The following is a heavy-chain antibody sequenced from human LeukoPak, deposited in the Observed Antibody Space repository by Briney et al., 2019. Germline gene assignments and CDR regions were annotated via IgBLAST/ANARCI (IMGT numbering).Heavy chain of an antibody. CDR2: IYHSGST. CDR1: GYSISSGYY. J-gene: IGHJ6*03. Sequence: SETLSLTCAVSGYSISSGYYWGWLRQPPGKGLEWIGSIYHSGSTYYNPSLKSRVTISVDTSKNQFSLKLSSVTAADTAVYYCARLASNYYGSGSYFPYYYYYMDVWGKGTTVTVSS. D-gene: IGHD3-10*01. V-gene: IGHV4-38-2*01. CDR3: ARLASNYYGSGSYFPYYYYYMDV.